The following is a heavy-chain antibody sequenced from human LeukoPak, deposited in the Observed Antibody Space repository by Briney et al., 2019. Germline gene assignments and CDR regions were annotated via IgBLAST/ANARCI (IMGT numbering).Heavy chain of an antibody. J-gene: IGHJ6*02. V-gene: IGHV4-39*07. Sequence: PSETLSLTCTVSGGSINNNDFFWGWVRQPPGKGLEWIGTIYYSGSTYYSPSLKSRVTISVDKSKNQFSLKLSSVTAADTAVYYCATLWPTGSSTSRPHYYYYYGMDVWGQGTTVTVSS. CDR3: ATLWPTGSSTSRPHYYYYYGMDV. CDR1: GGSINNNDFF. D-gene: IGHD2-2*01. CDR2: IYYSGST.